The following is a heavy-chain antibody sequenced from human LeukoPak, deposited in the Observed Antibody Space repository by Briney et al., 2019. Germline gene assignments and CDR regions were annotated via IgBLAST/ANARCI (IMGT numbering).Heavy chain of an antibody. CDR3: ARGERRYYYYYMDV. Sequence: SETLSLTCTVSGGSISSYYWSWIRQPAGKGLEWIGRIYTSGSTNYNPSLKSRVTMSVDTSKNQFSLKLSSVTAADTAVYYCARGERRYYYYYMDVWGKGTTVTVSS. CDR1: GGSISSYY. J-gene: IGHJ6*03. D-gene: IGHD1-1*01. V-gene: IGHV4-4*07. CDR2: IYTSGST.